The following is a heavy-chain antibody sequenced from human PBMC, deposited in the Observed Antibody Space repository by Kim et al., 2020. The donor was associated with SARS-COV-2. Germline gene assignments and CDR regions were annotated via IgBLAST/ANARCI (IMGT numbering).Heavy chain of an antibody. D-gene: IGHD2-21*02. Sequence: SVKGRFTISRDNSKNTLYLQMNSLRAEDTAVYYCAKVGRAYCGGDCYLDYWGQGTLVTVSS. J-gene: IGHJ4*02. V-gene: IGHV3-23*01. CDR3: AKVGRAYCGGDCYLDY.